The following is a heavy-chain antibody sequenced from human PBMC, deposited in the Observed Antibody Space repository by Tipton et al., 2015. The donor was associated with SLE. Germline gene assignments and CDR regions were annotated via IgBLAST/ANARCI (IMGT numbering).Heavy chain of an antibody. J-gene: IGHJ3*02. CDR2: ISYDGSNK. CDR1: GFTFSSYA. CDR3: AKEEELAFDI. Sequence: SLRLSCAASGFTFSSYAMHWVRQAPGKGLEWVAVISYDGSNKYYADSVKGRFTISRDNSKNTLYLQMNSLRAEDTAVYYCAKEEELAFDIWGQGTMVTVSS. V-gene: IGHV3-30-3*01. D-gene: IGHD2/OR15-2a*01.